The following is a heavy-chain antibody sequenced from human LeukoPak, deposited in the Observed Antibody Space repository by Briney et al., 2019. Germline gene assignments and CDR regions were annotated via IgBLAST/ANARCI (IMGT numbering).Heavy chain of an antibody. J-gene: IGHJ4*02. Sequence: PSETLSLTCTVSGGSISSYYWSWIRQPPGKGLEWIGYIYYSGSTNYNPSLKSRVTISVDTSKNQFSLKLSSVTAADTAVYYCARRMDNDYWGQGTLVTVSS. D-gene: IGHD2-8*01. CDR2: IYYSGST. V-gene: IGHV4-59*01. CDR3: ARRMDNDY. CDR1: GGSISSYY.